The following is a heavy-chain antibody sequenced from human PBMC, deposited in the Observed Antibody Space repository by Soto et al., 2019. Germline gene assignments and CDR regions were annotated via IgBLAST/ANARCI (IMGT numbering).Heavy chain of an antibody. V-gene: IGHV4-31*03. CDR1: GGAISSGVYY. J-gene: IGHJ6*04. D-gene: IGHD2-15*01. Sequence: TLSLTCTVSGGAISSGVYYLSWIRHHPGNGLEWIGYVSYIGSTYYNPSLKRRVTISVYTSNNHFSLKLSSVPAPDTAVYYCERDSGYYPGMEVWCRSTSGTVXS. CDR2: VSYIGST. CDR3: ERDSGYYPGMEV.